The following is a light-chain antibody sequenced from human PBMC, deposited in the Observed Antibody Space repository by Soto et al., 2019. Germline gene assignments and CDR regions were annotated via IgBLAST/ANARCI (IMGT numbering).Light chain of an antibody. CDR3: QKYDSAPWT. Sequence: DIQMTQSPSSLSASVGDIVTITFRASQGIRNYLAWYQQKPGKVPKLLIYAASTLQSGVPSRLSGSGSGTDFTLTISSLQAEDVATYYCQKYDSAPWTFGQGTKVDIK. V-gene: IGKV1-27*01. CDR1: QGIRNY. J-gene: IGKJ1*01. CDR2: AAS.